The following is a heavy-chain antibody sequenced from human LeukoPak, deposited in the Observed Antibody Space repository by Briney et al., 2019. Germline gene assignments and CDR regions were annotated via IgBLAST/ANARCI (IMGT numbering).Heavy chain of an antibody. V-gene: IGHV4-59*01. D-gene: IGHD2-8*01. CDR1: GGSISSYY. J-gene: IGHJ4*02. Sequence: SETLSLTCTVSGGSISSYYWSWIRQPPGKGLEWIGYIYYSGSTNYNPSLKSRVTISVDTSKNQFSLKLSSVTAADTDVYYCGRDQGDCTNGVCYSFDYWGQGTLVTVSS. CDR3: GRDQGDCTNGVCYSFDY. CDR2: IYYSGST.